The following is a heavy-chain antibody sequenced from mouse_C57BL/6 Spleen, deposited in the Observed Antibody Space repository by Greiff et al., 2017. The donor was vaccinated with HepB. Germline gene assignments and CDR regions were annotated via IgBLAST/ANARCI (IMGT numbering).Heavy chain of an antibody. Sequence: EVQLVESGGDLVKPGGSLKLSCAASGFTFSSYGMSWVRQTPDKRLEWVATISSGGSYTYYPDSVKGRFTISRDNAKNTLYLQMSSLKSEDTAMYYCARDDGYYGSFDYWGQGTTLTVSS. CDR1: GFTFSSYG. D-gene: IGHD2-3*01. J-gene: IGHJ2*01. CDR2: ISSGGSYT. CDR3: ARDDGYYGSFDY. V-gene: IGHV5-6*01.